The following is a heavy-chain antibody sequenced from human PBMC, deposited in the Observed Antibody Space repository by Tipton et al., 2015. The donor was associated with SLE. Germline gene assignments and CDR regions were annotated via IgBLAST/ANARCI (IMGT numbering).Heavy chain of an antibody. CDR2: IHYGGNT. J-gene: IGHJ2*01. CDR3: AREFLNPVTTVHYYFDL. CDR1: GGSISSSVYY. D-gene: IGHD4-11*01. V-gene: IGHV4-39*02. Sequence: TLSLTCTVSGGSISSSVYYWGWIRQPPGKGLEWIGSIHYGGNTFHNPSLKSRVTISVDTSKNQFSLKLSSVTAADTAVYYCAREFLNPVTTVHYYFDLWGRGTLVTVSS.